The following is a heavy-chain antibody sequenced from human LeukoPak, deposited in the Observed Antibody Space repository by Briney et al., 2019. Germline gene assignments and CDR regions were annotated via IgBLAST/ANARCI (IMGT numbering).Heavy chain of an antibody. CDR2: ISGRGDTT. CDR3: AKDISHWGSGSPCDY. D-gene: IGHD3-10*01. J-gene: IGHJ4*02. CDR1: GFTFSSYA. V-gene: IGHV3-23*01. Sequence: GGSLRLSCAASGFTFSSYAMTWVRQAPGKGLEWVSTISGRGDTTYYADSVKGRFTVSRDNSKNTLYLQMNALRAKDTAVYYCAKDISHWGSGSPCDYWGPGTLVTVSS.